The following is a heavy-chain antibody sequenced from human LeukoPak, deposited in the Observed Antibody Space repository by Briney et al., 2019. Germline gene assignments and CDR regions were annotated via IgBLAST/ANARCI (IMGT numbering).Heavy chain of an antibody. CDR1: GFTFSSYA. J-gene: IGHJ4*02. D-gene: IGHD4-17*01. CDR2: ISSNGGST. Sequence: PGGSLRLSCSASGFTFSSYAMHWVRQAPGKGLEYVSAISSNGGSTYYADSVKGRFTISRDNSKNTLYLQMSSLRAEGTAVYYCVKGHYGDGDYWGQGTLVTVSS. V-gene: IGHV3-64D*09. CDR3: VKGHYGDGDY.